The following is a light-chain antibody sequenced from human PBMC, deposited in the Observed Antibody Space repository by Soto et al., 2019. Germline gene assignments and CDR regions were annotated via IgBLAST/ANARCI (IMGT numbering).Light chain of an antibody. CDR2: KAS. Sequence: DIQMTQSPSTLSASEGDRVTITCRASQSISSWLAWYQQKPGKAPKLLIYKASSLESGVPSRFSGSGSGTEFTLTISSLHPDDFATYYCQQYNSYPSFGGGTKVEIK. CDR3: QQYNSYPS. CDR1: QSISSW. V-gene: IGKV1-5*03. J-gene: IGKJ4*01.